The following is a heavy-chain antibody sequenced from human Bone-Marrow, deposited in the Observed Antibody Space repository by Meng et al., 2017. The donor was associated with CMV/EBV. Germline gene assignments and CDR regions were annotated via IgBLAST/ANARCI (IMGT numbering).Heavy chain of an antibody. CDR2: IYHSGST. CDR1: GGSISTSNW. CDR3: ARDLYACHAFDT. J-gene: IGHJ3*02. D-gene: IGHD2-8*01. V-gene: IGHV4-4*02. Sequence: AVSGGSISTSNWWSWVRQSPGKGLEWIGEIYHSGSTNYNPSLESRVIISVDRSLKQFSLNLSSVTAADAAVYYCARDLYACHAFDTWGQGTMVTVSS.